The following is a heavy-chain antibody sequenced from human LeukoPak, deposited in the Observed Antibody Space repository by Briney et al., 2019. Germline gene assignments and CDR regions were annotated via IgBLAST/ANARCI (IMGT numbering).Heavy chain of an antibody. CDR1: GFTFSSYA. CDR3: ARGRTKGVVIIGDDY. D-gene: IGHD3-3*01. J-gene: IGHJ4*02. CDR2: ISYDGSNK. V-gene: IGHV3-30-3*01. Sequence: GRSLRLSCAASGFTFSSYAMHWVRQAPGKGLEWVAVISYDGSNKYYADSVKGRFTISRDNSKNTLYLQMNSLRAEDTAVYYCARGRTKGVVIIGDDYWGQGTLVTASS.